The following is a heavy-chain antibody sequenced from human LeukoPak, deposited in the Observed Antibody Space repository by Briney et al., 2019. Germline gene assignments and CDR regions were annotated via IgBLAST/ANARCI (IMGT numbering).Heavy chain of an antibody. CDR3: ARDLNYYDSSGYH. CDR2: INANNGNI. V-gene: IGHV1-18*04. Sequence: ASVKVSCKASGYTFTKYGVSWVRQAPGQGLEWIGWINANNGNINYAQNLQGRVTVTTDTSTSTAYMELRSLRSDDTAVYYCARDLNYYDSSGYHWGQGTLVTVSS. CDR1: GYTFTKYG. D-gene: IGHD3-22*01. J-gene: IGHJ5*02.